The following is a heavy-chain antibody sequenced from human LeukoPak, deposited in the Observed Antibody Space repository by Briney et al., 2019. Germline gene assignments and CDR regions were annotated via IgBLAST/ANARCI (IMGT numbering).Heavy chain of an antibody. V-gene: IGHV1-69*13. D-gene: IGHD3-10*01. Sequence: VASVKVSCKASGGTFSSYAISWVRQAPGQGLEWMGGIIPIFGTANYAQKFQGRVTITADESTSTAYMELSSVRSEDTAVYYCARRRSNGSGSYARDYYYYGMDVWGQGTTVTVSS. CDR3: ARRRSNGSGSYARDYYYYGMDV. J-gene: IGHJ6*02. CDR2: IIPIFGTA. CDR1: GGTFSSYA.